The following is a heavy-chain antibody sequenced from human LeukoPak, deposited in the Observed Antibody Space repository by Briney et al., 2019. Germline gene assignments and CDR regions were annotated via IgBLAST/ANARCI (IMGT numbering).Heavy chain of an antibody. CDR1: GGSISSGGYY. Sequence: KTSQTLSLTCTVSGGSISSGGYYWSWIRQPPGKGLEWIGYIYRSGNTYYNPSLKSRVTISVDRSKNQFSLKLSSVTAADTAVYYCAREPGDSSSYYFDYWGQGTLVTVSS. CDR2: IYRSGNT. V-gene: IGHV4-30-2*01. J-gene: IGHJ4*02. D-gene: IGHD6-6*01. CDR3: AREPGDSSSYYFDY.